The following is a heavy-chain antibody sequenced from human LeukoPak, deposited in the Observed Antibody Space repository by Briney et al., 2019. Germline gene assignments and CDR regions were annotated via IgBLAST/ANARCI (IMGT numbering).Heavy chain of an antibody. V-gene: IGHV3-7*01. D-gene: IGHD2-8*02. J-gene: IGHJ4*02. CDR2: MKGDASLI. CDR3: GVTTFDY. Sequence: GGSLRLSCAASGFSFGNFWMSWVRQAPGRGLQWVASMKGDASLIYYVDSVKGRFAISRDNARNSLYMQMNSLRVDYCARLFGGVTTFDYWGQGALVTVSS. CDR1: GFSFGNFW.